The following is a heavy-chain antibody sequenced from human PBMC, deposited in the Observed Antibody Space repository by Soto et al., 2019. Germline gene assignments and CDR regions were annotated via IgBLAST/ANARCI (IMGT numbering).Heavy chain of an antibody. CDR1: GFPFNNAW. V-gene: IGHV3-15*07. CDR3: TAYNIIVRWSFV. D-gene: IGHD3-16*02. CDR2: VKTRDYGGTV. J-gene: IGHJ3*01. Sequence: EVQLVESGGGLVKPGGSLRLSCAASGFPFNNAWINWVRQAPGKGLDWVGRVKTRDYGGTVDYAVPVKGKFIIPRHDSIYTMFLQIISLPPGDTAVYYCTAYNIIVRWSFVWGQGTTVPVSS.